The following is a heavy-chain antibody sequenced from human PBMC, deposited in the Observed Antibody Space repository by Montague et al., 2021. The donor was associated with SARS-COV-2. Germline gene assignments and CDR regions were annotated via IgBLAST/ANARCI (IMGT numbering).Heavy chain of an antibody. CDR3: AGNRRITMIVVVIGSGCDP. Sequence: SETLSLTCTVSGGSISSSSYYWGWIRQPPGKGLEWIGSIYYSGSTXYNPSVKSRVTISVDTSKNQFSLKLSSVTAADPAVYYCAGNRRITMIVVVIGSGCDPWGQGKLVTVSS. J-gene: IGHJ5*02. D-gene: IGHD3-22*01. CDR2: IYYSGST. V-gene: IGHV4-39*01. CDR1: GGSISSSSYY.